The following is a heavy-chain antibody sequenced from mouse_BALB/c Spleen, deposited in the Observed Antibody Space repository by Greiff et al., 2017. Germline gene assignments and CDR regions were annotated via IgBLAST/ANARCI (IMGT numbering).Heavy chain of an antibody. Sequence: VQLKESGAELVKPGASVKLSCTASGFNIKDTYMHWVKQRPEQGLEWIGRIDPANGNTKYDPKFQGKATITADTSSNTAYLQLSSLTSEDTAVYYCAYGNYGYWGQGTTLTVSS. CDR2: IDPANGNT. V-gene: IGHV14-3*02. J-gene: IGHJ2*01. D-gene: IGHD2-1*01. CDR1: GFNIKDTY. CDR3: AYGNYGY.